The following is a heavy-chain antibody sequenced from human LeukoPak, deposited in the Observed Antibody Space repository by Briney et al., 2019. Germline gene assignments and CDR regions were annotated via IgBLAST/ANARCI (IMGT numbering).Heavy chain of an antibody. D-gene: IGHD6-13*01. J-gene: IGHJ4*02. CDR1: GYTFTSYY. V-gene: IGHV1-46*01. CDR2: INPSGGST. Sequence: ASVKVSCKASGYTFTSYYMHWVRQAPGQGLEWMGIINPSGGSTSYAQKFQGRVTMTRDTSTSTVYMELSSLRSEDTAVYYCARVRVAAAGRAPVDYWGQGTLVTVSS. CDR3: ARVRVAAAGRAPVDY.